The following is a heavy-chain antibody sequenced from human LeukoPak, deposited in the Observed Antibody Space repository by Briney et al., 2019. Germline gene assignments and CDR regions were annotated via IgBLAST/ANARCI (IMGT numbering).Heavy chain of an antibody. V-gene: IGHV3-30-3*01. CDR2: ISYDGSNK. J-gene: IGHJ4*02. CDR3: ARGWSTVTTFEY. D-gene: IGHD4-17*01. CDR1: GFTFSSYA. Sequence: PGGSLRLSCAASGFTFSSYAMHWVRQAPGKGLEWVAVISYDGSNKYYADSVKGRFTISRDNSKNTLYLQMNSLRAEDTAVYYCARGWSTVTTFEYWGQGTLVTVSS.